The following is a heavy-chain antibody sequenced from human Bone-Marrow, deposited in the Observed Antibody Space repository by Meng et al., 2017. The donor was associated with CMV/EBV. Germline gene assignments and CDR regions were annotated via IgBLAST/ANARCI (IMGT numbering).Heavy chain of an antibody. CDR1: GYTFTSYD. CDR3: ARGRNPYANNAFDI. Sequence: ASVKVSCKASGYTFTSYDINWVRQATGQGLEWMGWMNPNSGNTGYAQKFQGRVTITRNTSISTAYMELSSLRSEDTAVYYCARGRNPYANNAFDIWGQGTMVTVSS. CDR2: MNPNSGNT. J-gene: IGHJ3*02. D-gene: IGHD2-2*01. V-gene: IGHV1-8*03.